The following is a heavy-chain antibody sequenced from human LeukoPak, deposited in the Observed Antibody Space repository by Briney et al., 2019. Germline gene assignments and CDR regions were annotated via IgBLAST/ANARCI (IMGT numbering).Heavy chain of an antibody. Sequence: GGYLRLSWAASGFTFSSYAMPWVRQAPGKGLEWVAVISYDGSNKYYADSVKGRFTISRDNSKNTLYLQMNSLRAEDTAVYYCASGITGTTSHGWFDPWGQGTLVTVSS. D-gene: IGHD1-7*01. J-gene: IGHJ5*02. V-gene: IGHV3-30-3*01. CDR2: ISYDGSNK. CDR3: ASGITGTTSHGWFDP. CDR1: GFTFSSYA.